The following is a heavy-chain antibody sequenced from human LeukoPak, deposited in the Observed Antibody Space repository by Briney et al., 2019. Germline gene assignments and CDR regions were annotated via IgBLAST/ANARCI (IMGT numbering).Heavy chain of an antibody. CDR2: IKSKTDGGTT. J-gene: IGHJ4*02. CDR1: GFTFSNAW. D-gene: IGHD7-27*01. CDR3: TTEGFNRGW. Sequence: PGGSLRLSCAASGFTFSNAWMSWVRQAPGKGLEWVGGIKSKTDGGTTDYAAPVKGRFTISRHDSKNTLYLQMNSLKTEDAAVYYCTTEGFNRGWWGQGTLVTVSS. V-gene: IGHV3-15*01.